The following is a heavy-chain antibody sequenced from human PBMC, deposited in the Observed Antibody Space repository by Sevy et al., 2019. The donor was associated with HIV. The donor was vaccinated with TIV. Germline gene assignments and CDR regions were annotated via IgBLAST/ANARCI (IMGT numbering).Heavy chain of an antibody. V-gene: IGHV1-46*03. D-gene: IGHD2-15*01. J-gene: IGHJ6*02. CDR2: INPSGDGT. CDR3: TKDVVATPNYYSGMDV. CDR1: GYTFTTYY. Sequence: ASVKVSCKASGYTFTTYYMHWVRQAPGQGLEWMGIINPSGDGTSYAQKFQGRVTMTRDTSTSTVYLELSSLRSEDTAVYYCTKDVVATPNYYSGMDVWGQGTTVTVSS.